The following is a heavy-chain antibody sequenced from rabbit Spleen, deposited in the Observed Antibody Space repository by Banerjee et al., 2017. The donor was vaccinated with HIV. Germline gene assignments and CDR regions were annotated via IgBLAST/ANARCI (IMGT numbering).Heavy chain of an antibody. CDR1: GFTLSSSYY. J-gene: IGHJ6*01. V-gene: IGHV1S40*01. CDR3: ARDISSSIYDLDV. CDR2: IYTGSGST. D-gene: IGHD8-1*01. Sequence: QSLEESGGDLVKPGASLTLTCKASGFTLSSSYYIYWVHQAPGKGLEWIGCIYTGSGSTYYASWAKGRFTISKTSSTTVTLQMTSLTAADTATYFCARDISSSIYDLDVWGPGTLVTVS.